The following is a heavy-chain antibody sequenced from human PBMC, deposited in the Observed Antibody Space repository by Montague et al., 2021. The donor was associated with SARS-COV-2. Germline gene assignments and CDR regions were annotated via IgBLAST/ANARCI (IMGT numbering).Heavy chain of an antibody. CDR1: GYTFTSYG. D-gene: IGHD1-26*01. V-gene: IGHV1-18*01. J-gene: IGHJ6*02. CDR2: ISAYNGNT. Sequence: SVKVSCKASGYTFTSYGISWVRQAPGQGLEWMGWISAYNGNTNYAQKLQGRVTMTTDTSTSTAYMELRSLRSDDTAVYYWARVRSRWELLGGPAGYYYGMDVWGQGTTVTVSS. CDR3: ARVRSRWELLGGPAGYYYGMDV.